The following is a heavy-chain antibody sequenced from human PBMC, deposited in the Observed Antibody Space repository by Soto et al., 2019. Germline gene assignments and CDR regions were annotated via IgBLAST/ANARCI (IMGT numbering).Heavy chain of an antibody. Sequence: PSETLSLTCTVSGGSISSSSYYWGWIRQPPGKGLEWIGSIYYSGSTYYNPSLKSRVTIKSDTSKNQFSPQLNSVTPEDTAVYYCARKKEGCTTAACPLDYWGQGTLVTVSS. CDR2: IYYSGST. V-gene: IGHV4-39*01. J-gene: IGHJ4*02. D-gene: IGHD1-26*01. CDR3: ARKKEGCTTAACPLDY. CDR1: GGSISSSSYY.